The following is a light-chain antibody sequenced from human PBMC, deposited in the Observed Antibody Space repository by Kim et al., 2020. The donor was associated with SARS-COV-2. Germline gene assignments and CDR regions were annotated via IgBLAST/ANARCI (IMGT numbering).Light chain of an antibody. CDR2: DDS. CDR1: NSGSKS. J-gene: IGLJ2*01. V-gene: IGLV3-21*03. CDR3: QVWDSSSDHHVV. Sequence: PGKTARSTCGGNNSGSKSVHWYQQKPGQAPVLVVYDDSDRPSGSPERFSGSNSGNTATLTISRVEAGDEADYYCQVWDSSSDHHVVFGGGTQLTVL.